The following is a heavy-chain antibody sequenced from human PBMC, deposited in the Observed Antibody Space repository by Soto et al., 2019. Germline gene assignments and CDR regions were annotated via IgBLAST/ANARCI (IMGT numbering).Heavy chain of an antibody. CDR1: GYTFTSYG. CDR2: ISAYNGNT. D-gene: IGHD3-10*01. J-gene: IGHJ5*02. V-gene: IGHV1-18*01. CDR3: ARDLSPYYGSGSYFLELDP. Sequence: ASAKVSCKASGYTFTSYGISWVRQPPGQGLEWMGWISAYNGNTNYAQKLQGRVTMTTDTSTSTAYMELRSLRSDDTAVYYCARDLSPYYGSGSYFLELDPWGQGTLVTVSS.